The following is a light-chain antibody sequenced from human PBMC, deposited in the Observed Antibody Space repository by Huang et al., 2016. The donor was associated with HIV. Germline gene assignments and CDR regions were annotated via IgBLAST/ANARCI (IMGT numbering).Light chain of an antibody. J-gene: IGKJ2*01. CDR1: QTLLNHTGYNY. CDR3: MRTLQTPYT. V-gene: IGKV2-28*01. Sequence: DIVMTQSPLSLPVTPGEPASIPCRSSQTLLNHTGYNYLAWYLQQPGQSPHLLIYLCAKRASGVADRCSGSGSGTECTRKIRRVEAEDVGVYYCMRTLQTPYTFGQGTRLEI. CDR2: LCA.